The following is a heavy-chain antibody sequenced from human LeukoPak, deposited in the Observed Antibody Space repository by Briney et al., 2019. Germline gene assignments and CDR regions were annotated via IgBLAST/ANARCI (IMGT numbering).Heavy chain of an antibody. D-gene: IGHD1-26*01. CDR3: AKDVGKWESLHFFDY. J-gene: IGHJ4*02. Sequence: GSLRLSCAASGFTFSSSAMSWVRQVPGKGLEWVSGISSSDGSTNYADSVKGRFTISRDDSRNTLYLQMNSLRGDDTAVYYCAKDVGKWESLHFFDYWGQGTLVTVSS. CDR2: ISSSDGST. CDR1: GFTFSSSA. V-gene: IGHV3-23*01.